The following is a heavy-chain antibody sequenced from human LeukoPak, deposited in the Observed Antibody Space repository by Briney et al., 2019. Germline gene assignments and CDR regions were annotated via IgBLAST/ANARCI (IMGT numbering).Heavy chain of an antibody. CDR2: IFHTGGP. Sequence: SETLSLPCSVSGDYVNFYYWSWIGQPPGRGLEWIGYIFHTGGPNYSPSLKNRVTMSIDASKNQFSLRLNSVTAADTAVYFCARGQGYGLLNALDDWGQGTLLTVSS. J-gene: IGHJ4*02. CDR3: ARGQGYGLLNALDD. CDR1: GDYVNFYY. V-gene: IGHV4-59*02. D-gene: IGHD3-10*01.